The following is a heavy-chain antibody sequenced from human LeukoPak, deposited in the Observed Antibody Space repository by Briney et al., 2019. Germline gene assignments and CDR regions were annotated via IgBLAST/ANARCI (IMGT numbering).Heavy chain of an antibody. D-gene: IGHD3-16*01. J-gene: IGHJ4*02. V-gene: IGHV4-39*07. CDR2: IYYSGST. Sequence: SETLSLTCTVSGGSISSSSYYWGWIRQPPGKGLEWIGSIYYSGSTYYNPSLKRRVTISVDTSKNQFSLKLSSVTAADTAVYYCAKDLESWKFGYGHYYFDYWGQGTLVTVSS. CDR3: AKDLESWKFGYGHYYFDY. CDR1: GGSISSSSYY.